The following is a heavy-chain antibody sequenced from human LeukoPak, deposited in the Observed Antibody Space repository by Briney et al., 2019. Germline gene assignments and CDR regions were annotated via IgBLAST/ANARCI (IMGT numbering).Heavy chain of an antibody. D-gene: IGHD3-10*02. J-gene: IGHJ4*02. CDR1: GFTFSSYA. CDR2: VDVGT. V-gene: IGHV3-23*01. CDR3: TRENYVPDS. Sequence: GGSLRLSCAASGFTFSSYAMSWVRQAPGKGLEWVSGVDVGTYYADSVKGRFTISRDNSKNTLYLQMNSLRAEDTAVYYCTRENYVPDSWGQGTLVTVSS.